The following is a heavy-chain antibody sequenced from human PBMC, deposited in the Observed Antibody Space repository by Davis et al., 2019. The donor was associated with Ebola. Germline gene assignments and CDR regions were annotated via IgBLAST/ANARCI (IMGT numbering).Heavy chain of an antibody. CDR2: IRNKGNSYTT. D-gene: IGHD6-13*01. CDR1: GFTFSDHY. CDR3: ARAGSSSWRDFDY. V-gene: IGHV3-72*01. J-gene: IGHJ4*02. Sequence: GESLKISCAASGFTFSDHYMDWVRQAPGQGLEWVARIRNKGNSYTTEYAASVKGRFTISRDDSENSHYLQMNSLKTEDTAVYYCARAGSSSWRDFDYWGQGTLVTVSS.